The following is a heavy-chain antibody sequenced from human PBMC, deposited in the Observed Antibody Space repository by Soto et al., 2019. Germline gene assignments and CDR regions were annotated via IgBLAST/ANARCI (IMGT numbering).Heavy chain of an antibody. J-gene: IGHJ4*02. D-gene: IGHD3-16*01. CDR3: AGRYGGNFDY. Sequence: SETLSLTCTVSGGSISSGGYYWSWIRQHTGKGLEWIGYIYYSGSTYYNPSLKSRVTISVDTSKNQFSLKLSSVTAADTAVYYCAGRYGGNFDYWSQGTLVTVSS. V-gene: IGHV4-31*03. CDR1: GGSISSGGYY. CDR2: IYYSGST.